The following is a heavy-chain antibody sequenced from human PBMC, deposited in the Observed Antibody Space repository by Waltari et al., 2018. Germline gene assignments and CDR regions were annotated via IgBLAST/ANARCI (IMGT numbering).Heavy chain of an antibody. CDR3: ARAGGGELRMGFDP. CDR1: GFTFSSYW. D-gene: IGHD2-21*01. CDR2: INTDGSST. J-gene: IGHJ5*02. V-gene: IGHV3-74*01. Sequence: EVQLVESGGGLIQPGGSLSLSCAASGFTFSSYWFHWLRHAPGKGLVWVSRINTDGSSTNYADSVKGRFTISRDNDKNTLYLKINSLRAEDTAVYYCARAGGGELRMGFDPWGQGTLVTVSS.